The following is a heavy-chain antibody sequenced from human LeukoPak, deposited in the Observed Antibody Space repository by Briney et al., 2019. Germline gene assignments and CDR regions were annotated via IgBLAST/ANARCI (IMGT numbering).Heavy chain of an antibody. D-gene: IGHD6-13*01. Sequence: SETLSLTCTVSGGSISSSSYYWGWIRQPPGKGLEWIGSIYYSGSTYYNPSLKNRVTISVDTSKNQFSLKLSSVTAADTAVYYCARDRAAATPDPDWFDPWGQGTLVTVSS. CDR1: GGSISSSSYY. J-gene: IGHJ5*02. CDR3: ARDRAAATPDPDWFDP. CDR2: IYYSGST. V-gene: IGHV4-39*07.